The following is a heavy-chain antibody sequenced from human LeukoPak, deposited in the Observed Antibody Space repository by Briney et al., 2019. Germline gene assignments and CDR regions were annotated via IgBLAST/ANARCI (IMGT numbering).Heavy chain of an antibody. CDR3: ADLGTTYYYDRSTY. CDR1: GFTFSSYA. D-gene: IGHD3-22*01. Sequence: GGSLRLSCAASGFTFSSYAMSWVRQAPGKGLEWVSGISSSGGSPYYADSVQGRFTISRDNSKNTLFLQMTGLRAEDTAVYYCADLGTTYYYDRSTYWGHGTLVAVSS. CDR2: ISSSGGSP. V-gene: IGHV3-23*01. J-gene: IGHJ4*01.